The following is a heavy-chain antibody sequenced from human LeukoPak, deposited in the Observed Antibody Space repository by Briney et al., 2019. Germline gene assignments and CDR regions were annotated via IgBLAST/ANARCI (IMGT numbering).Heavy chain of an antibody. Sequence: SETLSLTCTVSGGSIRSGGYYWGWIRQPPGKGLEWIATIYYSGSTYSNPSLKSRVSISVDTSKNQFSLKLSSVTAADTAVYYCARHPGAAALDYWGQGTLVTVSS. CDR1: GGSIRSGGYY. V-gene: IGHV4-39*01. CDR2: IYYSGST. CDR3: ARHPGAAALDY. D-gene: IGHD6-13*01. J-gene: IGHJ4*02.